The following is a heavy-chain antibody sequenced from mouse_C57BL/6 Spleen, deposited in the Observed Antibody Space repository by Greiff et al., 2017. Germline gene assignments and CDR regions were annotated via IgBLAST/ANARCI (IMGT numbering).Heavy chain of an antibody. J-gene: IGHJ2*01. CDR2: IDPETGGT. CDR3: TRSWGDY. CDR1: GYTFTDYE. V-gene: IGHV1-15*01. Sequence: VQLQESGAELVRPGASVTLSCKASGYTFTDYEMHWVKQTPVHGLEWIGAIDPETGGTAYNQKFKGKAILTADKSSSTAYMELRSLTSEDSAVYYCTRSWGDYWGQGTTLTVSS.